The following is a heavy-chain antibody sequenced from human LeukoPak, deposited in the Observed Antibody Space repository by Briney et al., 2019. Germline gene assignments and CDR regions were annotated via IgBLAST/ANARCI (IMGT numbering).Heavy chain of an antibody. D-gene: IGHD5-18*01. V-gene: IGHV1-8*02. CDR3: ARDLGTAMVFNWFDP. CDR1: GYTFTGYY. Sequence: ASVKVSCKASGYTFTGYYMHWVRQAPGQGLEWMGWMNPHSGTTGYAQKFQGRLTLPRNTSISTAYLELSSLTSEDTAVCYCARDLGTAMVFNWFDPWGQGTLVTVSS. J-gene: IGHJ5*02. CDR2: MNPHSGTT.